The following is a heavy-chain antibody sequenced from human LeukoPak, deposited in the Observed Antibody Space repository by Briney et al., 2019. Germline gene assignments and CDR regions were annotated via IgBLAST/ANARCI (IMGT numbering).Heavy chain of an antibody. CDR2: ISSSSSTI. V-gene: IGHV3-48*01. Sequence: GGSLRLSCAAPGFTFSSYGMHWVRQAPGKGLEWVSYISSSSSTIYYADSVKGRFTISRDNAKNSLYLQMNSLRAEDTAVYYCARDTVTIDLDYWGQGTLVTVSS. CDR3: ARDTVTIDLDY. D-gene: IGHD4-17*01. J-gene: IGHJ4*02. CDR1: GFTFSSYG.